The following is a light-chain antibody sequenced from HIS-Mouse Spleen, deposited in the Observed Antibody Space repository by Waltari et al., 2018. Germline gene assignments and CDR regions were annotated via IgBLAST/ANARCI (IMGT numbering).Light chain of an antibody. J-gene: IGKJ3*01. V-gene: IGKV1-9*01. Sequence: DIQLTQSPSILSASVGDRVTITCRASQGISSYLAWYQQKPGKAPKLLIYAASTLQSGVPSRFSGSGSGTEFTLTISSLQPEDFATYYCQQLNSYPPFTFGPGTKVDIK. CDR3: QQLNSYPPFT. CDR2: AAS. CDR1: QGISSY.